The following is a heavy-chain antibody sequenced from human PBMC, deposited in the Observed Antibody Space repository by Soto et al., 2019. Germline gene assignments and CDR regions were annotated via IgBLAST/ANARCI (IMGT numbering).Heavy chain of an antibody. J-gene: IGHJ6*02. V-gene: IGHV3-53*01. CDR1: GFTVSSNY. CDR2: IYSGGSYT. CDR3: ARELDGIDV. Sequence: GGSLRLSCAASGFTVSSNYMSWVRQAPGKGLEWVSVIYSGGSYTKYADSVQGRFTISRDNAKNSLYLQMNSLRAEDTAVYYCARELDGIDVWGQGTTVTVSS.